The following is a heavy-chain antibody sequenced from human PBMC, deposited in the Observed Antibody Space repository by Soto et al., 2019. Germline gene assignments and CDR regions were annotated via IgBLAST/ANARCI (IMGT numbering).Heavy chain of an antibody. V-gene: IGHV4-59*12. CDR1: GGSISSYY. CDR2: IYYSGST. D-gene: IGHD6-13*01. CDR3: ARENEAGTTTSYYFDY. J-gene: IGHJ4*02. Sequence: SETLSLTCTVSGGSISSYYWSWIRQPPGKGLEWIGYIYYSGSTNYNPSLKSRVTISVDTSKNQFSLKLSSVTAADTAVYYCARENEAGTTTSYYFDYWGQGTLVTVSS.